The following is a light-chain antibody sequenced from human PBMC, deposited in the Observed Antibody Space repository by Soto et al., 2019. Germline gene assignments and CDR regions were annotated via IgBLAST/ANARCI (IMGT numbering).Light chain of an antibody. CDR3: QQYNSYWT. J-gene: IGKJ1*01. V-gene: IGKV1-5*01. Sequence: DIQTTQSPSTLSASVEDRVAITCRASQSIGRWLAWYQQKPGKAPNLLIYDASTLESGVPSRFSGSGSGTEFTLTISSLQPDDFATYYCQQYNSYWTFGQGTKVDIK. CDR1: QSIGRW. CDR2: DAS.